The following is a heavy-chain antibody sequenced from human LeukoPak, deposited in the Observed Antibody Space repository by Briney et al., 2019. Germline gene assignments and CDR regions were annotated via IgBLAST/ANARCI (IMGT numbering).Heavy chain of an antibody. CDR2: IYYSGST. Sequence: PSETLSVTCTVSGGSISSSISYWSWIRQPPGKGLEWIATIYYSGSTYYSPSLKSRVTISVDTSKNQFSLKVTSMTAADTAVYYCARRIVGVIDAFDYWGQGALVTVSS. CDR3: ARRIVGVIDAFDY. CDR1: GGSISSSISY. J-gene: IGHJ4*02. V-gene: IGHV4-39*01. D-gene: IGHD1-26*01.